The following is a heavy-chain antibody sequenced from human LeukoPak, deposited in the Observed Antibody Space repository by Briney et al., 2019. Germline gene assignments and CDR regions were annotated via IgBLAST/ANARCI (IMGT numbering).Heavy chain of an antibody. CDR1: GGSFSGYY. Sequence: SETLSLTCAVYGGSFSGYYWSWIRQPPGKGLEWIGEINHSGSTNYNPSLKSRVTISVDTSKNQFSLKLSSVTAADTAVYYCARHGLQGPGIAAANYFDYWGQGTLVTVSS. D-gene: IGHD6-13*01. J-gene: IGHJ4*02. CDR2: INHSGST. CDR3: ARHGLQGPGIAAANYFDY. V-gene: IGHV4-34*01.